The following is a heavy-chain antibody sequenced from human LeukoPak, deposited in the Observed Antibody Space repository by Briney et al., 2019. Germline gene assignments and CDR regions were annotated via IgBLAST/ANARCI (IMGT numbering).Heavy chain of an antibody. CDR2: INPNSGDK. CDR3: AREFCTGGGKCSKTCDY. CDR1: GYTFTDYY. V-gene: IGHV1-2*02. D-gene: IGHD2-8*02. Sequence: ASVKVSCKASGYTFTDYYIHWVRQAPGQGLEWMSWINPNSGDKRSAQKFQGRLSMTSDTSMSTACMELSSLRSDDTAIYYCAREFCTGGGKCSKTCDYWGQGTLVTVSS. J-gene: IGHJ4*02.